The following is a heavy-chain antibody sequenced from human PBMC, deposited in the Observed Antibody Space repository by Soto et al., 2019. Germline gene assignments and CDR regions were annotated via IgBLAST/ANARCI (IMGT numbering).Heavy chain of an antibody. J-gene: IGHJ6*03. D-gene: IGHD3-9*01. CDR1: GGSISSYY. CDR2: IYYSGST. CDR3: ARTVLGPDLLADSFVDYYYYMDV. Sequence: SETLSLTCTVSGGSISSYYWSWIRQPPGKGLEWIGYIYYSGSTNYNPSLKSRVTISVDASKNQFSLKLSSVTAADTAVYYCARTVLGPDLLADSFVDYYYYMDVWGQGTTVTVSS. V-gene: IGHV4-59*01.